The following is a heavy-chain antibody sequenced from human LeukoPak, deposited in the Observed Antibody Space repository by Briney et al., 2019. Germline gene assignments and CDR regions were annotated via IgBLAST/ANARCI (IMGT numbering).Heavy chain of an antibody. CDR3: ANWNDS. V-gene: IGHV3-23*01. CDR1: GLIFSDYS. J-gene: IGHJ5*01. D-gene: IGHD1-1*01. CDR2: ITAGGDYT. Sequence: GGSLRLSCAVSGLIFSDYSMNWVRQAPGKGLEWVSTITAGGDYTYYADSVKGRFTVSRDNSKNTLYLQMNSLRAEDTAIYYCANWNDSWGQGTLVTVSS.